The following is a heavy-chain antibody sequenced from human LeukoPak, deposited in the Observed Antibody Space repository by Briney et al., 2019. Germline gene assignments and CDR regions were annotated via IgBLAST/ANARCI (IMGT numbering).Heavy chain of an antibody. J-gene: IGHJ4*02. V-gene: IGHV3-21*01. Sequence: PGGSLRLSCAASGFSFSIYGMNWVRQAPGKGLEWVSGITGSGGTTYYADSVKGRFTISRDNAKNSLYLQMNSLRAEDTAVYYCARDPPYYYDNSGTDYWGQGTLVTVSS. D-gene: IGHD3-22*01. CDR3: ARDPPYYYDNSGTDY. CDR1: GFSFSIYG. CDR2: ITGSGGTT.